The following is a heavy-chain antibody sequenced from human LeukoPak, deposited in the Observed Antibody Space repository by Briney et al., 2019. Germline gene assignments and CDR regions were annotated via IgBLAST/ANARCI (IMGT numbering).Heavy chain of an antibody. CDR3: ARSNTHPYHGDYYYYYYMDV. J-gene: IGHJ6*03. D-gene: IGHD4-17*01. CDR1: GYTFTSYG. CDR2: ISAYNGNT. Sequence: GASVKVSCKASGYTFTSYGISWVRQAPGQGLEWMGWISAYNGNTNYAQKLQGRVTMTTDTSTSTAYMELRSLRSDDTAVYYCARSNTHPYHGDYYYYYYMDVWGKGTTVTVSS. V-gene: IGHV1-18*01.